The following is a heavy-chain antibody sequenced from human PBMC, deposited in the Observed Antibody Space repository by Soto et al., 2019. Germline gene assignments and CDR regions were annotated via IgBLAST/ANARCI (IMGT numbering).Heavy chain of an antibody. D-gene: IGHD3-10*01. CDR3: ARDRLVVTQGVIESAWFDP. V-gene: IGHV3-30-3*01. Sequence: GGSLRLSCAAAGFIFRKYPMHWVRQAPGKGLEWVAVISFDGTKEHYAESVKGRFTISRDNSNNTLFLQMNSLRTEDTALYYCARDRLVVTQGVIESAWFDPWGQGTLVTVSS. J-gene: IGHJ5*02. CDR2: ISFDGTKE. CDR1: GFIFRKYP.